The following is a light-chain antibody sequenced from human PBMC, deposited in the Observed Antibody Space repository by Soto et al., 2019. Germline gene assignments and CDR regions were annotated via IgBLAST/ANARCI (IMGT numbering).Light chain of an antibody. CDR2: AAS. V-gene: IGKV3-20*01. CDR1: QSVSSSY. Sequence: EIVLTQSPGTLSLSPGERATLSCRASQSVSSSYLAWHQQKPGQAPRLLIYAASSRATGIPDRFSGSGSGTDFSLTISRLEPEDFAVYYCQQYGRSPPRTFGQGTKVDIK. CDR3: QQYGRSPPRT. J-gene: IGKJ1*01.